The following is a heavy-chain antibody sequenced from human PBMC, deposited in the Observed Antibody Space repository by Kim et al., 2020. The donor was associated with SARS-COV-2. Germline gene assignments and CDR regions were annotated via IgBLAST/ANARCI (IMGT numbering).Heavy chain of an antibody. CDR1: GGSISSSSYY. CDR3: ARSGSGYSSGWGGDYFDY. Sequence: SETLSLTCTVSGGSISSSSYYWGWIRQPPGKGLEWIGSIYYSGSTYYNPSLKSRVTISVDTSKNQFSLKLSSVTGADTAVYYCARSGSGYSSGWGGDYFDYWGQGTLVTVSA. D-gene: IGHD6-19*01. J-gene: IGHJ4*02. V-gene: IGHV4-39*01. CDR2: IYYSGST.